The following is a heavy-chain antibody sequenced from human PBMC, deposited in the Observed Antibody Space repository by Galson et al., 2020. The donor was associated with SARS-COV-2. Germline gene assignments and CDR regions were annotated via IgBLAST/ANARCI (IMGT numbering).Heavy chain of an antibody. Sequence: SEPLSLTCAVYGGSFSGYYWSWIRQPPGKGLEWIGEIKHSGSTNYNPSLKSRVTISVDTSKNQFSLNLSSVTAADTAVYYCAVGNDGYIGDYWVQGTLVTVSS. CDR1: GGSFSGYY. CDR3: AVGNDGYIGDY. D-gene: IGHD5-12*01. V-gene: IGHV4-34*01. CDR2: IKHSGST. J-gene: IGHJ4*02.